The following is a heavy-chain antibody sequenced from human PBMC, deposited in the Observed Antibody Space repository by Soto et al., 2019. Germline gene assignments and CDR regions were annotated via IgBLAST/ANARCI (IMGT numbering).Heavy chain of an antibody. CDR1: GFSLSNARMG. Sequence: QVTLKESGPVLVKPTETLTLTCTVSGFSLSNARMGVSWIRQPPGKALEWLAHIFSNDEKSYSTSLKSRLTNAKHTSKSQVVLTMTNMNPVDTATYICARIRQEIEIDYWGQGSLVTVSS. J-gene: IGHJ4*02. V-gene: IGHV2-26*01. CDR2: IFSNDEK. CDR3: ARIRQEIEIDY.